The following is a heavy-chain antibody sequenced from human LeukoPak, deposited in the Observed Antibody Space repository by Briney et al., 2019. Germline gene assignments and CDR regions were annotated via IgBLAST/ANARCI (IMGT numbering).Heavy chain of an antibody. J-gene: IGHJ4*02. V-gene: IGHV3-23*01. Sequence: GSLRLSCAASGFTFSSYARSWVRQAPGKGLEWVSAISGSGGSTYYADSVKGRFTISTDNSKNTLYLQMNSLRAEDTAVYYCAKLSPAAGTCFDYWGQGTLVTVSS. D-gene: IGHD6-13*01. CDR1: GFTFSSYA. CDR3: AKLSPAAGTCFDY. CDR2: ISGSGGST.